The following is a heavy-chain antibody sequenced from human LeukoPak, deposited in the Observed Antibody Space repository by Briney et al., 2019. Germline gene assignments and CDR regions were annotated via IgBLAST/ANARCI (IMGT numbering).Heavy chain of an antibody. CDR2: ISSSGSTI. Sequence: NPGGSLRLSCAASGFTFSDYYMSWIRQALGKGLEWVSYISSSGSTIYYADSVKGRFTISRDNAKNSLYLQMNSLRAEDTAVYYCARDLDILTGPDAFDIWGQGTMVTVSS. CDR1: GFTFSDYY. J-gene: IGHJ3*02. D-gene: IGHD3-9*01. V-gene: IGHV3-11*01. CDR3: ARDLDILTGPDAFDI.